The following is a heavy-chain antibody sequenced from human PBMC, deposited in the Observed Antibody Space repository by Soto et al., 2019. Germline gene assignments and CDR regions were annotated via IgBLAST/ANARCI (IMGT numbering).Heavy chain of an antibody. J-gene: IGHJ5*01. Sequence: GGSLRLSCAASGFTFNYYTMHWVRQVPGKSLEWVSLVTWDGGSSFYADSVKGRFTISRDNIENYVYLQMNGLRTEDTALYYCANERSRIFHSWGQGTLVTVSS. CDR1: GFTFNYYT. D-gene: IGHD3-10*01. V-gene: IGHV3-43*01. CDR2: VTWDGGSS. CDR3: ANERSRIFHS.